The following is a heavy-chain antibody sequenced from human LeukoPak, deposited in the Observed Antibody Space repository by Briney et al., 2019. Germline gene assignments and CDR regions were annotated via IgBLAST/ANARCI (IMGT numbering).Heavy chain of an antibody. D-gene: IGHD3-22*01. Sequence: SETLSLTCTVSGASISSYCWSWIRQPPGKGLGWTGYIFYSGSTNYNPSFKSRVPTPVETSKNHCSLKLTSGTAADPAVNYWACLTTADAFDIWGQGTMVTVSS. V-gene: IGHV4-59*01. J-gene: IGHJ3*02. CDR1: GASISSYC. CDR2: IFYSGST. CDR3: ACLTTADAFDI.